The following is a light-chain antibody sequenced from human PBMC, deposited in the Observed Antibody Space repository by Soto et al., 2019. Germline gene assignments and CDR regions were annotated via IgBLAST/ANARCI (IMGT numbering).Light chain of an antibody. CDR3: QQYNKWPLT. J-gene: IGKJ1*01. Sequence: EIMMTQSPGTLSASPGERATLSCRASQGVSSNLAWYQQKPGQAPRLLIYAVSTRATGIPARFSGSGSGTEFTLTIRSLQSEDFAVYYCQQYNKWPLTFGQGTKVEIK. V-gene: IGKV3-15*01. CDR2: AVS. CDR1: QGVSSN.